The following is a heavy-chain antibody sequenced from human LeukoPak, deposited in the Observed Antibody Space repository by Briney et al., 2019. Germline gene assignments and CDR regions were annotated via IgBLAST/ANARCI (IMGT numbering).Heavy chain of an antibody. J-gene: IGHJ3*02. CDR2: ISSSSSYI. CDR1: GFTFSSYS. Sequence: PGGSLRLSCAASGFTFSSYSMNWVRQAPGKGLEWVSSISSSSSYIHYADSVKGRFTISRDNAKNSLYLQMNSLRAEDTAVYYCARVAWGNDAFDIWGQGTMVTVSS. V-gene: IGHV3-21*01. CDR3: ARVAWGNDAFDI. D-gene: IGHD1-26*01.